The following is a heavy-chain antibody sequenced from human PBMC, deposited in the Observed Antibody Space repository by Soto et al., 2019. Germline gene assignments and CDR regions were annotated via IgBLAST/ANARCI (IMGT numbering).Heavy chain of an antibody. D-gene: IGHD1-26*01. CDR2: IYYSGST. Sequence: QVQLQESGPGLVKPSQTLSLTCTVSGGSISSGGYYWSWIRQHPGKGLEWIGYIYYSGSTYYNPSLKXRXTXSXDTSKNQFSLKLSSVTAADTAVYYCARWVGATSFDYWGQGTLVTVSS. CDR3: ARWVGATSFDY. J-gene: IGHJ4*02. CDR1: GGSISSGGYY. V-gene: IGHV4-31*03.